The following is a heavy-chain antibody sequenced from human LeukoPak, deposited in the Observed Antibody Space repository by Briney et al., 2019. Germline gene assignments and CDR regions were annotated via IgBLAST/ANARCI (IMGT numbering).Heavy chain of an antibody. J-gene: IGHJ4*02. CDR2: IYYSGST. Sequence: PSETLSLTCTVSGGSISSYYWSWIRQPPGKGLEWIGYIYYSGSTNYNPSLKSRVTISVDTSKNQFSLKLSSVTAADTAVYYCVRGIAARPDYWGQGTLVTVSS. V-gene: IGHV4-59*01. CDR3: VRGIAARPDY. CDR1: GGSISSYY. D-gene: IGHD6-6*01.